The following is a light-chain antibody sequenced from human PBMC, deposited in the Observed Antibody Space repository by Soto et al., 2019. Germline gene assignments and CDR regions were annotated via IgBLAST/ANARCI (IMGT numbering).Light chain of an antibody. J-gene: IGLJ3*02. Sequence: QSVLTQPPSASGTPGQRVTISCSGSSSNIGSNTVNWYQQLPGTAPKLLIYSNNQRPSGVPVRFSGSKSGTSASRATSGRQSEDEADYYCAAWDDSLNGNWVFGGGTKLTVL. CDR1: SSNIGSNT. CDR2: SNN. CDR3: AAWDDSLNGNWV. V-gene: IGLV1-44*01.